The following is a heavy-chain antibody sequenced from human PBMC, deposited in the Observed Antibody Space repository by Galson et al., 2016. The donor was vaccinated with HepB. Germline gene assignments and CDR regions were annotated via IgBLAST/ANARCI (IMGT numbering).Heavy chain of an antibody. CDR2: ISGHLIYT. Sequence: SLRLSCAASGFTFSEYYMSWIRQAPGKGLEWISYISGHLIYTKYADSVKGRFTISRDNSKNTLYLYMNSLSAGDTAVYYCGKHGGFDYWGQGALVTVSS. CDR3: GKHGGFDY. J-gene: IGHJ4*02. CDR1: GFTFSEYY. V-gene: IGHV3-11*03. D-gene: IGHD3-16*01.